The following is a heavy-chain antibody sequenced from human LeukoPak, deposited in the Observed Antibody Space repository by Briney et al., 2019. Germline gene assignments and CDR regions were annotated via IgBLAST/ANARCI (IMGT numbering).Heavy chain of an antibody. J-gene: IGHJ3*02. V-gene: IGHV3-53*05. CDR3: ARDVGFYYGSGSSI. Sequence: GSLRLSCAASGFTVSSNYMSWVRQAPGKGLEWVSVIYSGGSTYYADSVKGRFTISRDNSKNTLYLQMNSLRAEDTAVYYCARDVGFYYGSGSSIWGQGTMVTVSS. CDR1: GFTVSSNY. CDR2: IYSGGST. D-gene: IGHD3-10*01.